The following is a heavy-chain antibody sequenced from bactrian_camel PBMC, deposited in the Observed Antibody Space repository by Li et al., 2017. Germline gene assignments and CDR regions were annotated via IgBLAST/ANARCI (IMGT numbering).Heavy chain of an antibody. V-gene: IGHV3S6*01. CDR2: TFRDGYLA. J-gene: IGHJ4*01. Sequence: HVQLVESGGDLVQPGGSLRLSCAASGLTFTNYAMTWVRQAPGKGLEWVAMTFRDGYLAYYADTVKDRYTISRDNAKNTLFLEMNSLTSEDTGLYYCAADAIGGGGFNGAGYWGQGTQVTVS. CDR1: GLTFTNYA. D-gene: IGHD5*01. CDR3: AADAIGGGGFNGAGY.